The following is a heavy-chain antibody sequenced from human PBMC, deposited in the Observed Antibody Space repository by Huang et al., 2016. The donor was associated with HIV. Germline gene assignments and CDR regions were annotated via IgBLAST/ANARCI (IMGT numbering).Heavy chain of an antibody. CDR2: INAGNGKT. CDR3: ARGPPPRWFDA. CDR1: GYNFTTYA. J-gene: IGHJ5*02. Sequence: QVQLVQSGAEVKKPGASVKVSCKASGYNFTTYAIHWVRQAPGQSLGWMGRINAGNGKTKYSQKFQDRVTITRDTSASTAYMELSSLRSEDTAVYYCARGPPPRWFDAWGQGTLVTVSS. V-gene: IGHV1-3*01.